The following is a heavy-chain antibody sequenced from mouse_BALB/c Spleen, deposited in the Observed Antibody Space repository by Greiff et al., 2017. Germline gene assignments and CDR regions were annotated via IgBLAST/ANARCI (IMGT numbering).Heavy chain of an antibody. V-gene: IGHV3-6*02. CDR3: ARGLRLPFDY. D-gene: IGHD1-2*01. Sequence: ESGPGLVKPSQSLSLTCSVTGYSITSGYYWNWIRQFPGNKLEWMGYISYDGSNNYNPSLKNRISITRDTSKNQFFLKLNSVTTEDTATYYCARGLRLPFDYWGQGTTLTVSS. J-gene: IGHJ2*01. CDR1: GYSITSGYY. CDR2: ISYDGSN.